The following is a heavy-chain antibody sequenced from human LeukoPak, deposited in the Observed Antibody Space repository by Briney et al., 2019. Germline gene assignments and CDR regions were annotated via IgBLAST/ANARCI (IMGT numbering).Heavy chain of an antibody. J-gene: IGHJ4*02. CDR2: IWYDGSNK. CDR3: ARDYCSGGSCYSDY. Sequence: PGRSLRLSCAASGFTFSSYGMHWVRQAPGKGLEWVAVIWYDGSNKYYADSVKGRFTISRDNSKNTLYLQMNSLRAEDTAVYYCARDYCSGGSCYSDYWGRGTLVTVSS. D-gene: IGHD2-15*01. V-gene: IGHV3-33*01. CDR1: GFTFSSYG.